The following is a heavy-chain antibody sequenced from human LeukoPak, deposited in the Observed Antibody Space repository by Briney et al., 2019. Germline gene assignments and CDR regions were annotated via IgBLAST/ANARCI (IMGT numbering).Heavy chain of an antibody. CDR3: ASDGIVGATVFGSFGFDY. V-gene: IGHV3-30-3*01. D-gene: IGHD1-26*01. CDR2: ISYDGSNK. CDR1: GFTFSSYA. J-gene: IGHJ4*02. Sequence: PGRSLRLSCAASGFTFSSYAMHWVRQAPGKGLEWVAVISYDGSNKYYADSVKGRFTISRDNSKNTLYLQMNSLRAEDTAVYYCASDGIVGATVFGSFGFDYWGQGTLVTVSS.